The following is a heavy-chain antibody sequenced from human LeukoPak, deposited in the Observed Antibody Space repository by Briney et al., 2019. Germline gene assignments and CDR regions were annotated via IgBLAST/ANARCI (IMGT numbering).Heavy chain of an antibody. CDR2: IYSDGSI. CDR1: GFTVSSNY. CDR3: AKDIVAYYYGSGSRFDY. J-gene: IGHJ4*02. V-gene: IGHV3-53*05. D-gene: IGHD3-10*01. Sequence: GGSLRLSCAASGFTVSSNYMSWVRQAPGKGLEWVSVIYSDGSIYYADSVKGRFTISRDNAKNSLYLQMNSLRAEDMALYYCAKDIVAYYYGSGSRFDYWGQGTLVTVSS.